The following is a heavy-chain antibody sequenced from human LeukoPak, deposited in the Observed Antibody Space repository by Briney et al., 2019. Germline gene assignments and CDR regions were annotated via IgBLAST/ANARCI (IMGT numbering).Heavy chain of an antibody. V-gene: IGHV4-39*01. CDR1: GGSISSSSYY. CDR2: IYYSGST. CDR3: INYDYYYYYMDV. J-gene: IGHJ6*03. D-gene: IGHD1-7*01. Sequence: PSETLSLTCTVSGGSISSSSYYWGWIRQPPGKGLEWIGSIYYSGSTYYNPSLKSRVTISVDTSKNQFSLKLSSVTAADTAVYYCINYDYYYYYMDVWGKGTTVTVSS.